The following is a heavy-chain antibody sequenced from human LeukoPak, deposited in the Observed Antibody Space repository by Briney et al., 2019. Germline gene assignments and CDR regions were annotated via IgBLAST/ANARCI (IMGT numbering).Heavy chain of an antibody. D-gene: IGHD3-22*01. CDR2: IWYDGTNR. J-gene: IGHJ3*02. CDR3: ARGGHDYYDRSGYYYMSAFDI. CDR1: GFTLSSYG. V-gene: IGHV3-33*01. Sequence: GRSLRLSCAASGFTLSSYGIHWVRQAPGKELEWVAVIWYDGTNRYYVDSVRGRFTISRDNSKNTLYLQMNGLRAEDTAVYYCARGGHDYYDRSGYYYMSAFDIWGQGTMVTVSS.